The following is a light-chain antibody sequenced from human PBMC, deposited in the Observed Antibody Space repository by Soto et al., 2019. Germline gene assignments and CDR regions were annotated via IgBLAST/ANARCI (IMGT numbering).Light chain of an antibody. CDR2: EVT. J-gene: IGLJ3*02. V-gene: IGLV2-23*02. CDR1: SSDVGSHNF. Sequence: QSALTQPASVSGSPGQSITISCTGTSSDVGSHNFVSWYQQRPGKAPKLMIFEVTKRPSGVSSRFSASKSGNTASLTISGVQAEDEADYYCCSYAGTTTWVFGGGTKPTVL. CDR3: CSYAGTTTWV.